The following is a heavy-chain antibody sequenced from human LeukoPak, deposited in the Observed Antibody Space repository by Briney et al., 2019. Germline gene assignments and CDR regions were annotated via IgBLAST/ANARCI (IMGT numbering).Heavy chain of an antibody. J-gene: IGHJ6*02. CDR2: ISYDGSNK. CDR3: ARDLVATTYYYYYGMDV. CDR1: GFTFSSYA. D-gene: IGHD5-12*01. V-gene: IGHV3-30-3*01. Sequence: GRSLRLSCAASGFTFSSYAMHWVRQAPGKGLEWVAVISYDGSNKYYADPVKGRFTISRDNAKNSLYLQMNSLRAEDTAVYYCARDLVATTYYYYYGMDVWGQGTTVTVSS.